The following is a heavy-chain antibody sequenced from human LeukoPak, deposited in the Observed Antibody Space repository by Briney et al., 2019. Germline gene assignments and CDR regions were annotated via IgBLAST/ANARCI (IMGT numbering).Heavy chain of an antibody. CDR3: ARDSPLGYCSGGSCSDAFDI. D-gene: IGHD2-15*01. CDR1: GFTFSSYW. CDR2: INSDGSST. Sequence: PGGSLRLSCAASGFTFSSYWMHWVRQAPGKGLVWVSRINSDGSSTSYADSVKGRFTISRDNAKNTLYLQMNSLRAEGTAVYYCARDSPLGYCSGGSCSDAFDIWGQGTMVTVSS. V-gene: IGHV3-74*01. J-gene: IGHJ3*02.